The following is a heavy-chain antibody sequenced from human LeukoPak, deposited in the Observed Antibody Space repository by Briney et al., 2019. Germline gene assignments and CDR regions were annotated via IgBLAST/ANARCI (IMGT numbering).Heavy chain of an antibody. J-gene: IGHJ6*03. Sequence: ASVKVSCXASGGTFSSYAISWVRQAPGQGLEWMGRIIPIFGTANYAQKFQGRVTITTDESTRTAYMELSSLRSEDTAVYYCASTPGAGYCSGGSCYGYYYYMDVWGKGTTVTVSS. CDR1: GGTFSSYA. D-gene: IGHD2-15*01. CDR2: IIPIFGTA. V-gene: IGHV1-69*05. CDR3: ASTPGAGYCSGGSCYGYYYYMDV.